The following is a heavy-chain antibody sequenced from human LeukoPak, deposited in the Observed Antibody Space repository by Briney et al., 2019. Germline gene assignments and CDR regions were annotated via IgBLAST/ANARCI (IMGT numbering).Heavy chain of an antibody. CDR3: TREPQGAGNSGLDY. D-gene: IGHD4-23*01. Sequence: TGGSLRLSCAASGFTFSSYNMNWVRQAPGKGLEWVSYITSSSDTIYYADSVKGRFTISRDNAKNSLFLLMNSLRAEDTAVYYCTREPQGAGNSGLDYWGQGTLVTVSS. CDR2: ITSSSDTI. V-gene: IGHV3-48*01. J-gene: IGHJ4*02. CDR1: GFTFSSYN.